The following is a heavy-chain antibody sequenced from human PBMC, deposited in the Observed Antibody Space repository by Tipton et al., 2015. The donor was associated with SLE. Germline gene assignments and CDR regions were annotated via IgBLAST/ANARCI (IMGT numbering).Heavy chain of an antibody. CDR2: IYPGDSDT. CDR1: GYSFTNYW. D-gene: IGHD3-10*01. V-gene: IGHV5-51*03. J-gene: IGHJ1*01. CDR3: ARGSVVRGLMTHFHH. Sequence: QSGAEVKKPGESLKISCKSSGYSFTNYWIGWVRQMPGKGLECMGIIYPGDSDTRYSPSFQGQVTISVDKSINTAYLQWSSLKASDTAMYYCARGSVVRGLMTHFHHWGQGTLVTVSS.